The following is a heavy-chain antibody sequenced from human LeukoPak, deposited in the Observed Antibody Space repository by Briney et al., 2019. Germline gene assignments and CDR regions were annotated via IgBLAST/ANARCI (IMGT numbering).Heavy chain of an antibody. CDR1: GGSFSGYY. J-gene: IGHJ4*02. CDR3: TKTDSSSAIDY. Sequence: PSETLSLTCAVYGGSFSGYYWSWIRQPPGKGLEWIGEINHSGSTNYNPSLKSRVTISVDTSKNQFSLKLSSVTTADTAVYFCTKTDSSSAIDYWGQGTLVAVSS. D-gene: IGHD6-6*01. V-gene: IGHV4-34*01. CDR2: INHSGST.